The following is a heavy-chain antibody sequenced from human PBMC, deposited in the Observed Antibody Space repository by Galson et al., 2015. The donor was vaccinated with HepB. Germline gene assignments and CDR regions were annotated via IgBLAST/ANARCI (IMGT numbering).Heavy chain of an antibody. D-gene: IGHD6-13*01. CDR1: GFTFSSYA. CDR2: ISYDGSNK. J-gene: IGHJ6*02. CDR3: ARDYASSWFFNHYYGMDV. V-gene: IGHV3-30*04. Sequence: SLRLSCAASGFTFSSYAMHWVRQAPGKGLEWVAVISYDGSNKYYADSVKGRFTISRDNSKNTLYLQMNSLGAEDTAVYYCARDYASSWFFNHYYGMDVSGQGTTVTVSS.